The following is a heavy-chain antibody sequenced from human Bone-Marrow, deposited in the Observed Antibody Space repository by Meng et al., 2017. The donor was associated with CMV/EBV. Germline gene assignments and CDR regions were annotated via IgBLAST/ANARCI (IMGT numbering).Heavy chain of an antibody. V-gene: IGHV3-9*01. CDR1: GFTFDDYA. CDR2: ISWNSGSI. Sequence: SLKISCAASGFTFDDYAMHWVRQAPGKGLEWVSGISWNSGSIGYADSVKGRFTISRDNAKNSLYLQMNSLRAEDTALYYCAKEFRVGATVGLDYYYGMDGWGQGTTVTVSS. D-gene: IGHD1-26*01. CDR3: AKEFRVGATVGLDYYYGMDG. J-gene: IGHJ6*02.